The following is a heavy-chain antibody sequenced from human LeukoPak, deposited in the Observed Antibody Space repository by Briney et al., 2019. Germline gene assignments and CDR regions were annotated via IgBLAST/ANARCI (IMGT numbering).Heavy chain of an antibody. Sequence: SVKVSCKASGGTFSSYAISWVRQAPGQGLEWVGGIIPIFGTANYAQKFQGRVTITADESTSTAYMELSSLRSEDTAVYYCARGGYCSSTSCYALNWFDPWGQGTLVTVSS. CDR3: ARGGYCSSTSCYALNWFDP. CDR1: GGTFSSYA. V-gene: IGHV1-69*13. J-gene: IGHJ5*02. CDR2: IIPIFGTA. D-gene: IGHD2-2*01.